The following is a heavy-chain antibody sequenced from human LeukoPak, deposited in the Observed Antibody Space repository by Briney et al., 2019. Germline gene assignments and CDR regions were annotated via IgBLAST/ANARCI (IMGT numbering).Heavy chain of an antibody. CDR2: IYSGGST. V-gene: IGHV3-66*01. Sequence: GGSLRLSCEGSGFTVSTNFMRWVRQAPGKGLEWVSVIYSGGSTYYADSVKGRFTISRDNSKNTLYLQMNSLRAEDTAVYYCARGESWGDYWGQGTLVTVSS. J-gene: IGHJ4*02. CDR3: ARGESWGDY. CDR1: GFTVSTNF. D-gene: IGHD7-27*01.